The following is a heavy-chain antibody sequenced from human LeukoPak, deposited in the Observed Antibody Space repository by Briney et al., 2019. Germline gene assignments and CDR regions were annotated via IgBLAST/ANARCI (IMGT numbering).Heavy chain of an antibody. CDR2: ISGSGGST. Sequence: TGGSLRLSCAASGFTFSSYAMSWVRQAPGKGLEWVSAISGSGGSTYYADSVKGRFTISRDNSKNTLYPQMNSLRAEDTAVYYCASPMVRGVIITLYYMDVWGKGTTVTVSS. CDR3: ASPMVRGVIITLYYMDV. V-gene: IGHV3-23*01. D-gene: IGHD3-10*01. CDR1: GFTFSSYA. J-gene: IGHJ6*03.